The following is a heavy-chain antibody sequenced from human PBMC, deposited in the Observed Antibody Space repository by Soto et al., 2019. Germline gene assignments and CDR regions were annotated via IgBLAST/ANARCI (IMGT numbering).Heavy chain of an antibody. V-gene: IGHV3-49*03. D-gene: IGHD6-6*01. J-gene: IGHJ5*02. Sequence: LRLSCTASGFTFGDYAMSWFRQAPGKGLEWVGFIRSKAYGGTTEYAASVKGRFTISRDDSKSIAYLQMNSLKTEDTAVYYCTREASSSSRWFDPWGQGTLVTVSS. CDR3: TREASSSSRWFDP. CDR2: IRSKAYGGTT. CDR1: GFTFGDYA.